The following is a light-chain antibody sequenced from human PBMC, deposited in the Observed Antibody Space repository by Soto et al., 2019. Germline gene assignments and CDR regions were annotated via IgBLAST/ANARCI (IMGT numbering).Light chain of an antibody. J-gene: IGLJ3*02. CDR1: SSNIGSNY. Sequence: QSALTQPRSASGTPGQRVTISCSGSSSNIGSNYVYWYQQLPGTAPKLLIYRNNQRPSGVPDRFSGSKSGTSASLAISGLRSEDEAAYYCAAWDDSLSVWVFGGGTKLTVL. V-gene: IGLV1-47*01. CDR3: AAWDDSLSVWV. CDR2: RNN.